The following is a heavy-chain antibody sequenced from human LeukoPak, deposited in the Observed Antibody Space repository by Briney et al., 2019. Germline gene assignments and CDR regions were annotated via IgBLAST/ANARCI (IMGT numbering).Heavy chain of an antibody. V-gene: IGHV3-30*03. CDR2: ISYNGSHK. CDR1: GFALSTFA. D-gene: IGHD6-19*01. J-gene: IGHJ3*01. Sequence: GRSLRLSCAASGFALSTFAMHWVRQAPGKGLEWVGVISYNGSHKYITDSVKGRFTISRDNSKKTVYLQITGLRADDTAKYYCARRIIAVATGALGLWGQGTQVTVSS. CDR3: ARRIIAVATGALGL.